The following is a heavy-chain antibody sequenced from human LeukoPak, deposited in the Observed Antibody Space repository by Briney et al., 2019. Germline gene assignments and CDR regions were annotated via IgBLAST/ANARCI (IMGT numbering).Heavy chain of an antibody. D-gene: IGHD2-2*01. CDR3: AKTPPYCSSTSCPFDY. J-gene: IGHJ4*02. CDR2: ISGSGGST. V-gene: IGHV3-23*01. Sequence: GGSLRLSCAASGFTFSSYAMSWVRQAPGKGLEWVSAISGSGGSTYYADSVKGRFTISRDNSKNTLYLQMNSLRAEDTAVYYCAKTPPYCSSTSCPFDYWGQGTLVTVSS. CDR1: GFTFSSYA.